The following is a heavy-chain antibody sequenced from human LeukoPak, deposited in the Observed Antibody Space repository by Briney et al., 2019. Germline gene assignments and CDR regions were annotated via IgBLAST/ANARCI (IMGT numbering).Heavy chain of an antibody. CDR2: IYYSGST. V-gene: IGHV4-39*07. D-gene: IGHD2-2*01. J-gene: IGHJ6*03. CDR3: ARGTKEVVGITWYYYMDV. Sequence: KPSETLSLTCTVSGCSISSSSYYWGWIRQPPGKGLEWLGSIYYSGSTYYNPSLNRRLTISVDTTNNQFSQKPSSVTPPHPSVYYGARGTKEVVGITWYYYMDVWGKGTTVTVSS. CDR1: GCSISSSSYY.